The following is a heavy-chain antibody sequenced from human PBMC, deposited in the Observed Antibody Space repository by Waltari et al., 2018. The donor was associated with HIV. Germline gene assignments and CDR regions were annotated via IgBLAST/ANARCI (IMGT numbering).Heavy chain of an antibody. CDR1: GGSISSGSYY. V-gene: IGHV4-61*02. CDR3: ARDGGIPY. CDR2: IYTSGST. Sequence: QVQLQESGPGLVKPSQTLSLTCTVSGGSISSGSYYWSWIRQPAGKGLEWIGRIYTSGSTNHNPSLKSRVTISVDTSKIQFSLKLSSVTAADTAVYYCARDGGIPYWGQGTLVTVSS. J-gene: IGHJ4*02. D-gene: IGHD6-13*01.